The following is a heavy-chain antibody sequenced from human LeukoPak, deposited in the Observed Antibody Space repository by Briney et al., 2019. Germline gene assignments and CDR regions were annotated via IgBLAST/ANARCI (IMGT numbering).Heavy chain of an antibody. J-gene: IGHJ4*02. D-gene: IGHD6-19*01. V-gene: IGHV4-34*01. CDR2: INHSGST. CDR1: GGSFSGYY. CDR3: ARHFGGWNTYFDY. Sequence: SETLSLTCAVYGGSFSGYYWSWIRQPPGKGLEWIGEINHSGSTNYNPSLKSRVTISVDTSKNQFSLKLSSMTAADTAVYYCARHFGGWNTYFDYWGQGTLVTVSS.